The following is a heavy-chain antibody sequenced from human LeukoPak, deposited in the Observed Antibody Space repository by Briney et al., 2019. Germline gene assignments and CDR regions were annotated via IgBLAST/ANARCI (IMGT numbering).Heavy chain of an antibody. V-gene: IGHV3-30*02. J-gene: IGHJ4*02. D-gene: IGHD3-10*01. CDR1: GFTFSSYG. CDR2: IRYDGSNK. CDR3: AKATMVRGVTPFDY. Sequence: GGSLRLSCAASGFTFSSYGMHWVRQAPGKGLEWVAFIRYDGSNKYYADSVKGRFTISRDNSKNTLYLQMNSLRAEDTAVYYCAKATMVRGVTPFDYWGQGTLVTVSP.